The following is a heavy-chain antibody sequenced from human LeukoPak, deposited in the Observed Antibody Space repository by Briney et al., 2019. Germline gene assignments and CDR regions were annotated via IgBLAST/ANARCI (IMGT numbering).Heavy chain of an antibody. D-gene: IGHD2-15*01. J-gene: IGHJ4*02. CDR3: AKAPVTTCSGAYCYPFDY. V-gene: IGHV3-23*01. CDR1: GFTLSSYA. CDR2: ISVSGNT. Sequence: GGSLRLSCAACGFTLSSYAMSWVRQGPGRGLEWVSAISVSGNTYHADSVKGRFTISRDSYKNTLYLQMNSLRAEDAAVYYCAKAPVTTCSGAYCYPFDYWGQGTLVTVSS.